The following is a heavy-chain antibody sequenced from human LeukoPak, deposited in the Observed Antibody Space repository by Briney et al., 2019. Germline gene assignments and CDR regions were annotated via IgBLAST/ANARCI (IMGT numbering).Heavy chain of an antibody. CDR2: IYHSGSA. J-gene: IGHJ5*02. Sequence: SETLSLTCAVPGYSISSGYQWAWIRQSPGKGLEWIGSIYHSGSAHYNPSLKSRVTISVETSKNQFSLKMYSVTAADTAVYYCARDPRWLTPDCTSTSCYENYFDPWGQGTLVTVSS. CDR1: GYSISSGYQ. CDR3: ARDPRWLTPDCTSTSCYENYFDP. V-gene: IGHV4-38-2*02. D-gene: IGHD2-2*01.